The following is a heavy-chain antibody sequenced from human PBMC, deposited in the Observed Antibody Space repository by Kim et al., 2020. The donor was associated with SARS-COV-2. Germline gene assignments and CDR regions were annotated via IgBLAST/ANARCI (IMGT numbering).Heavy chain of an antibody. Sequence: NYPQEFRGRITLARDTCTSTVYMELSSRRSEDTAVYYCAREGPNTYYFDYWGQGTLVTVSS. J-gene: IGHJ4*02. V-gene: IGHV1-46*01. D-gene: IGHD3-16*01. CDR3: AREGPNTYYFDY.